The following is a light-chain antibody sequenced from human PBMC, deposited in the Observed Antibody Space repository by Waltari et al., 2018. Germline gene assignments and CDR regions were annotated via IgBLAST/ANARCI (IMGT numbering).Light chain of an antibody. CDR2: QAS. CDR1: RGVGKY. CDR3: QKYDFLPAT. V-gene: IGKV3-20*01. J-gene: IGKJ1*01. Sequence: EIVLTQSPGTLSLSPGERATLSCRASRGVGKYLAWYQQRPGQAPRLLLYQASSRATGIPDRFSGSGSGTDFSLTISRLEPEDFAVYYCQKYDFLPATFGQGTTVEIK.